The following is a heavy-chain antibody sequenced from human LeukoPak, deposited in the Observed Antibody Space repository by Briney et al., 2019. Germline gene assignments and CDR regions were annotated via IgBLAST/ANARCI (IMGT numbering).Heavy chain of an antibody. CDR2: INPKSGGT. Sequence: ASVKVSCKASGYTFTDHYMHWVRQAPGQGLEWMGGINPKSGGTNYAREFQGRVTMTRDTSISIVYMELTRLRSDDTAMYYCAKGENYYGSGRDYFTYWGQGILVTVSS. J-gene: IGHJ4*02. CDR3: AKGENYYGSGRDYFTY. V-gene: IGHV1-2*02. CDR1: GYTFTDHY. D-gene: IGHD3-10*01.